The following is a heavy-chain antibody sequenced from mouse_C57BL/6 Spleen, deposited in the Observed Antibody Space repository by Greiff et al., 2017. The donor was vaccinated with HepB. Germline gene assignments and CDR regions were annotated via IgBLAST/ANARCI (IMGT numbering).Heavy chain of an antibody. V-gene: IGHV1-50*01. CDR2: IDPSDSYT. Sequence: VQLQQSGAELVKPGASVKLSCKASGYTFTSYWMQWVKQRPGQGLEWIGEIDPSDSYTNYNQKFKGKATLTVDTSSSTAYMQLSSLTSEASAVYYCARRYDSFFAYWGQGTLVTVSA. J-gene: IGHJ3*01. CDR1: GYTFTSYW. CDR3: ARRYDSFFAY. D-gene: IGHD2-4*01.